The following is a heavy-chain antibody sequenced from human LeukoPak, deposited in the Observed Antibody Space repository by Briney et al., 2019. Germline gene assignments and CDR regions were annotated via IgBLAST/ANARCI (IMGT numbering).Heavy chain of an antibody. V-gene: IGHV3-23*01. Sequence: PGGSLRLSCVVSGFTFSRYAMSWVRQAPGKGLEWVSGIISGGSGGRTYYADSVKGRFSISRDNSKNALYLQMNSLRAEDTAVYYCAKKGESLDYYYMDVWGQGTTVTASS. CDR2: IISGGSGGRT. D-gene: IGHD3-10*01. CDR1: GFTFSRYA. CDR3: AKKGESLDYYYMDV. J-gene: IGHJ6*02.